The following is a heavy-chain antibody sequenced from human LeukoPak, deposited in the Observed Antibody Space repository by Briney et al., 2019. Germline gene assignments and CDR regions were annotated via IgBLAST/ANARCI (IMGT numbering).Heavy chain of an antibody. CDR1: GFTFSSYG. J-gene: IGHJ4*02. Sequence: GGPLRLSCAASGFTFSSYGMHWVRQAPGKGLEWVAVISYDGSNKYYADSVKGRFTISRDNSKNTLYLQMNSLRAEDTAVYYCAKDLLGSLDYWGQGTLVTVSS. CDR3: AKDLLGSLDY. V-gene: IGHV3-30*18. D-gene: IGHD1-26*01. CDR2: ISYDGSNK.